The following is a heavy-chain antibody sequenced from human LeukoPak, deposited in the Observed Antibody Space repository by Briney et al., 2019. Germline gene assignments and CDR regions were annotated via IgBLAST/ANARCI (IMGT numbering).Heavy chain of an antibody. CDR1: GFTFSSYA. D-gene: IGHD6-19*01. J-gene: IGHJ3*01. Sequence: PGGSLRLSCAASGFTFSSYAMTWVRQAPGKGLEWLSSISGSDGATYYPDSVKGRFTTSRDNSKYMLYLQMNSLRAEDTALYYCAKGEWLLKAFDFWGQGTMVTVSS. CDR2: ISGSDGAT. V-gene: IGHV3-23*01. CDR3: AKGEWLLKAFDF.